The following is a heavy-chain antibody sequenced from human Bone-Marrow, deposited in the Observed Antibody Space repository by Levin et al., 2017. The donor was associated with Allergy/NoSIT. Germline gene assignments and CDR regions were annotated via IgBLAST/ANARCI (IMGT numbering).Heavy chain of an antibody. CDR2: IGTAGDT. D-gene: IGHD5-18*01. CDR1: GFTFRTHD. Sequence: GESLKISCAASGFTFRTHDMHWVRQGTGKGLEWVSTIGTAGDTYYPDSVRRRFTISRENAKNSLYLQMNGLSAGDTAVYYCARYNYEYNALDIWGQGTMVTVSS. CDR3: ARYNYEYNALDI. V-gene: IGHV3-13*01. J-gene: IGHJ3*02.